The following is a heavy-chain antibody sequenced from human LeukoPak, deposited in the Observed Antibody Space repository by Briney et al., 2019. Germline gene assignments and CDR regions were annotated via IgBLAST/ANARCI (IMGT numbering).Heavy chain of an antibody. CDR2: INHSGST. CDR3: ARGPRPTYYYGSGSYRGSYYFDY. D-gene: IGHD3-10*01. Sequence: SATLSLTCAVYGGSFSGYYWSWIRQPPGKGLEWIGEINHSGSTNYNPSLKSRVTISVDTSKNQFSLKLSSVTAADTAVYYCARGPRPTYYYGSGSYRGSYYFDYWGQGTLVTVSS. CDR1: GGSFSGYY. J-gene: IGHJ4*02. V-gene: IGHV4-34*01.